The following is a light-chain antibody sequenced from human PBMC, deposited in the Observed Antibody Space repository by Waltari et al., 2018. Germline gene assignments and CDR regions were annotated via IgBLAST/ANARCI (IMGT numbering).Light chain of an antibody. CDR3: QQYDSFWS. J-gene: IGKJ1*01. Sequence: DIQMTQSPSTLSASIGDRDTITCRASQTIISWLAWYQQKPGQAPRLLIYRATALETGVPSRFSGTGSGTEFTLTINGLQPDDSATYFCQQYDSFWSFGQGTKVEVK. V-gene: IGKV1-5*03. CDR1: QTIISW. CDR2: RAT.